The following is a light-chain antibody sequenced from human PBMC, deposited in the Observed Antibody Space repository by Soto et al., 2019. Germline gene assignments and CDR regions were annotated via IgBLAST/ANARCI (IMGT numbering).Light chain of an antibody. V-gene: IGLV2-8*01. CDR3: SSYAGTHIV. CDR2: DVS. J-gene: IGLJ1*01. Sequence: QSALTQPPSASGSPGQSVAISCTGTSSDVGGYDYVSWYQQHPGKAPKLMIYDVSKRPSGVPDRFSGSKSGNTASLTVSGLQALVEADYYCSSYAGTHIVFVTGTKVTVL. CDR1: SSDVGGYDY.